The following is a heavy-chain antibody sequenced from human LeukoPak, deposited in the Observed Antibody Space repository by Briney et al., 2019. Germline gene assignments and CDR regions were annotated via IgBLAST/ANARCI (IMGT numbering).Heavy chain of an antibody. CDR3: ARGQLKYDYVWGSYRYDYFDY. CDR2: INHSGST. Sequence: SETLSLTCAVYGGSFSGYYWRCIRQPPGKGLEWIGEINHSGSTNYNPSLKSRVTISVDTSKNQFSLKLSSVTAADTAVYYCARGQLKYDYVWGSYRYDYFDYWGQGTLVTVSS. D-gene: IGHD3-16*02. V-gene: IGHV4-34*01. CDR1: GGSFSGYY. J-gene: IGHJ4*02.